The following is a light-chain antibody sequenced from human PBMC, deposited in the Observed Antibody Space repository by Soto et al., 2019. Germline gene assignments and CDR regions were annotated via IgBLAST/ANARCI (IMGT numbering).Light chain of an antibody. CDR3: CTFAGRYSYV. V-gene: IGLV2-11*01. CDR1: SSDVGSYNF. Sequence: QSALTQPRSVSGSPGQSVTISCTGTSSDVGSYNFVSWHQQHPGKAPKLMIYDVAKQPSGVPDRFSGSKSGNTASLTISGLQAEDEADYYCCTFAGRYSYVFGSGTKVTVL. CDR2: DVA. J-gene: IGLJ1*01.